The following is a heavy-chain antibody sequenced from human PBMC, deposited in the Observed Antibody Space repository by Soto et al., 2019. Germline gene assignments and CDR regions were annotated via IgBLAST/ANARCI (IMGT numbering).Heavy chain of an antibody. CDR1: GGSISSSSYY. CDR3: ARTTTVTTFSYYYYGMDV. J-gene: IGHJ6*02. D-gene: IGHD4-17*01. Sequence: SETLSLTCTVSGGSISSSSYYWGWIRQPPEKGLKWIGYIYYSGSTNYNPSLKSRVTISVDTSKNQFSLKLSSVTAADTAVYYCARTTTVTTFSYYYYGMDVWGQGTTVTVSS. CDR2: IYYSGST. V-gene: IGHV4-39*07.